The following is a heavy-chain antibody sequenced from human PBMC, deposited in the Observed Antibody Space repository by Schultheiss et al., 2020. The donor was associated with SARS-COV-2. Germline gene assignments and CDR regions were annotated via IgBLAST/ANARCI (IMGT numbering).Heavy chain of an antibody. CDR3: ARGVVEVRRWFDP. Sequence: SETLSLTCTVSGGSISSYYWSWIRQPPGKGLEWIGYIYYSGSTNYNPSLKSRVTISVDTPKNQFSLKLSSVTAADTAVYYCARGVVEVRRWFDPWGQGTLVTVSS. CDR2: IYYSGST. CDR1: GGSISSYY. V-gene: IGHV4-59*08. D-gene: IGHD2-15*01. J-gene: IGHJ5*02.